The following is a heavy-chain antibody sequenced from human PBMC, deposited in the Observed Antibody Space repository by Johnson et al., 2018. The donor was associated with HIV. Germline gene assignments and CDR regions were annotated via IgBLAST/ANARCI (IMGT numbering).Heavy chain of an antibody. D-gene: IGHD2-2*01. J-gene: IGHJ3*02. CDR1: GFTFSNAW. CDR2: IKSKTDGGTT. Sequence: VQLVESVGGLVKPGGSLRLSCAASGFTFSNAWMSWVRQAPGKGLEWVGRIKSKTDGGTTDYAAPVKGRFTISRDNSKNTLYLQMNSLRAEDTAVYYCAKDVIVVVPAAPDAFDIWGQGTMVTVSS. CDR3: AKDVIVVVPAAPDAFDI. V-gene: IGHV3-15*01.